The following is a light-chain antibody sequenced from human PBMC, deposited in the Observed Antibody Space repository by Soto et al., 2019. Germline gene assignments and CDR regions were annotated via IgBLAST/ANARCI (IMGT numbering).Light chain of an antibody. V-gene: IGKV1-5*03. Sequence: DIQMTQSPSTLSASVGDRVTITCRASQTISSWVAWYQQKPGKAPELLIYKATSLESGVPSRFSGSGSGTEFSLTIRTLQPDDFASYYCQQYKTYFSLPFGGGTKVDIK. CDR2: KAT. CDR1: QTISSW. J-gene: IGKJ4*01. CDR3: QQYKTYFSLP.